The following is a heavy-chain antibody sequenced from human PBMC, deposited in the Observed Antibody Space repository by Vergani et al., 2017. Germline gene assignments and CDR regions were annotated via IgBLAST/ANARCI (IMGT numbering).Heavy chain of an antibody. CDR1: GGSISSYY. Sequence: QVQLQESGPGLVKPSETLSLTCTVSGGSISSYYWSWIRQPAGKGLEWIGRIYISGSTNYNPSLKSRVPMSVDKSKNKFSLKLSSVTAADPAVYYCARDLYSSLTLRNWFDPWGEGTLVTVSS. CDR3: ARDLYSSLTLRNWFDP. J-gene: IGHJ5*02. D-gene: IGHD6-6*01. CDR2: IYISGST. V-gene: IGHV4-4*07.